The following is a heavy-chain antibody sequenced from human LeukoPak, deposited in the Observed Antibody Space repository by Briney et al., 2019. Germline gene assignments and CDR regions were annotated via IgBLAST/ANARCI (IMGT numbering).Heavy chain of an antibody. CDR1: GYTFTSYY. D-gene: IGHD4-17*01. J-gene: IGHJ3*02. CDR2: INPSGGST. Sequence: ASVKVSCKASGYTFTSYYMHWVRQAPGQGLEWMGIINPSGGSTSYAQKFQGRVTMTRDTSTSTVYMELSSLRSEDTAVYYCARADYVDYVTGAFDIWGQGTMATVSS. V-gene: IGHV1-46*01. CDR3: ARADYVDYVTGAFDI.